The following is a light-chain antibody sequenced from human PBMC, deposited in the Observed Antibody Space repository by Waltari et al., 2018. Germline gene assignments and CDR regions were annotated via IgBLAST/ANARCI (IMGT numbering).Light chain of an antibody. CDR2: WAS. CDR1: QSLLYSSNNKNY. CDR3: QQYYRSPPWT. J-gene: IGKJ1*01. V-gene: IGKV4-1*01. Sequence: IVMTQSPDSLAVSLGERATINCKSSQSLLYSSNNKNYLAWYQLKPGQPPKLLIYWASSRESGVPDRFSGSGSGTDFTLTISSLQADDVAVYYCQQYYRSPPWTFGQGTKVEIK.